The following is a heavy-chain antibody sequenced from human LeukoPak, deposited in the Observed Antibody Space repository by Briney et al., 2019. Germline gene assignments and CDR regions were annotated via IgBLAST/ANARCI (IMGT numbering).Heavy chain of an antibody. Sequence: GGSLRLSCAASGFTFSSYAMSWVRQAPGKGLEWVSTISGSGGTTYYADSVKGRFTISRDNSKNTLYLQMNSLRAEDTALYYCAKTLYSSSWYGLFDYWGQGTLVSVSS. V-gene: IGHV3-23*01. J-gene: IGHJ4*02. D-gene: IGHD6-13*01. CDR2: ISGSGGTT. CDR3: AKTLYSSSWYGLFDY. CDR1: GFTFSSYA.